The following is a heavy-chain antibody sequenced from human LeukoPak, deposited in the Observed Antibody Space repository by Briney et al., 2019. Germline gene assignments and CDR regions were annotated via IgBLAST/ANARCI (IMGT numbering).Heavy chain of an antibody. CDR3: ARVPRGYYYDSSGYG. CDR1: GFTFSSYS. V-gene: IGHV3-48*01. D-gene: IGHD3-22*01. CDR2: ISSSSSTI. J-gene: IGHJ4*02. Sequence: GGSLRLSCAASGFTFSSYSMNWVRQAPGKGLEWVSYISSSSSTIYYADSVKGRFTISRDNAKNSLYLQMNSLRAEDTAVYYCARVPRGYYYDSSGYGWGQGTLVTVSS.